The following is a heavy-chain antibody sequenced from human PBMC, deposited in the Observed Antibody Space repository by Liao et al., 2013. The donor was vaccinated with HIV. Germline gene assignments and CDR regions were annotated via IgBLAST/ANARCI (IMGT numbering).Heavy chain of an antibody. CDR1: GGSVTGGAHL. CDR3: TRLTTVVTKRYFDL. Sequence: QLSLQESGPGLAKPSETLSLTCAVSGGSVTGGAHLWGWIRQSPGKGLEWIGHVYHGGSTYYTPSLRGRVSISVNPSKNDVSLKMRSVTAADTAVYYCTRLTTVVTKRYFDLWGRGTLVTVSS. J-gene: IGHJ2*01. V-gene: IGHV4-39*07. CDR2: VYHGGST. D-gene: IGHD4-23*01.